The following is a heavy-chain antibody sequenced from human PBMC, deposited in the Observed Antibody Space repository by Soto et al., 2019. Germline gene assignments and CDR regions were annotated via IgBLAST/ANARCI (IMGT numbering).Heavy chain of an antibody. CDR3: AKESKHWLVKYWFY. CDR2: ISYDGSNE. V-gene: IGHV3-30*18. CDR1: GFTFSSYG. D-gene: IGHD6-19*01. J-gene: IGHJ4*02. Sequence: GGSLRLSCAASGFTFSSYGMHWVRQAPGKGLEWVAVISYDGSNEYYADSVKGRFTISRDNSKNTLYLQMNSLRAEDTAVYYCAKESKHWLVKYWFYWGQGTLVTVSS.